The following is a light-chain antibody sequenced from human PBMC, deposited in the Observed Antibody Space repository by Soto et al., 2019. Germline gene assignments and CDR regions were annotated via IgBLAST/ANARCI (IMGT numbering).Light chain of an antibody. CDR1: SSNIASNS. V-gene: IGLV1-47*01. Sequence: QSVLTQPPSASGTPGQRVIISCSGGSSNIASNSASWFQQLPGTAPKLLIYGSNQRPSGVPDRFSGSTSGTSASLAISGLRSEDEADYYCAAWDGSLSGWVFGGGTKLTVL. J-gene: IGLJ3*02. CDR3: AAWDGSLSGWV. CDR2: GSN.